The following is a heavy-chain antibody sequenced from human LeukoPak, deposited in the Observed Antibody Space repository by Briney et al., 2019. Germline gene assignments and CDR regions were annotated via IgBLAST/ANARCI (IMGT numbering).Heavy chain of an antibody. D-gene: IGHD3-16*01. CDR3: ARGGPYDYYYYYYMDV. Sequence: ASVKVSCKASGYTFTSYGISWVRQAPGQRLEWMGWISAYNGNTNYAQKLQGRVTMTTDTSTSTAYMELRSLRSDDTAVYYCARGGPYDYYYYYYMDVWGKGTTVTVSS. CDR1: GYTFTSYG. V-gene: IGHV1-18*01. CDR2: ISAYNGNT. J-gene: IGHJ6*03.